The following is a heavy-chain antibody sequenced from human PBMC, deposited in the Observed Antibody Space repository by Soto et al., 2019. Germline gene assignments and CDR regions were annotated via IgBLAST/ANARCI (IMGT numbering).Heavy chain of an antibody. V-gene: IGHV3-23*01. CDR2: ISGSGGST. D-gene: IGHD6-6*01. CDR1: GFTFSSYA. Sequence: EVQLLESGGGLVQPGGSLRLSCAASGFTFSSYAMSWVRQAPGKGLEWVSAISGSGGSTYYADSVKGRFTISRDNSKNTLYLQMNSLRAEDTAVDYCAKDREAQQPVRRFGSSVLFDYWGQGTLVTVSS. J-gene: IGHJ4*02. CDR3: AKDREAQQPVRRFGSSVLFDY.